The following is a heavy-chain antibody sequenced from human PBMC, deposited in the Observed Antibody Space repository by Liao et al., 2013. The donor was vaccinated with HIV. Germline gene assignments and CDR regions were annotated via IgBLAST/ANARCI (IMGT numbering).Heavy chain of an antibody. CDR1: GASISSGTYY. CDR2: MSARGST. V-gene: IGHV4-61*02. D-gene: IGHD1-1*01. CDR3: ARGPGHFDS. Sequence: QVQLQESGPGLVKPSQTLSLTCTVSGASISSGTYYWSWIRQPAGKGLEWIGRMSARGSTHYNPSLKKRLKMSVDMSKNQISLNIYSVTAADTAVYYCARGPGHFDSWGQGTLVTVSS. J-gene: IGHJ4*02.